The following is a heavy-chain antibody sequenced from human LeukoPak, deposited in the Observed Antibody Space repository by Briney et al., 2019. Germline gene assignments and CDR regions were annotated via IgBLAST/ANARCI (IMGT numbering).Heavy chain of an antibody. CDR3: ARGLLWFGEGVANMDV. Sequence: SGTLSLTCAVSGGSISSSNWWSWVRQPPGKGLEWIGEIYHSGSTNYNPSLKSRVTISVDTSKNQFSLKLSSVTAADTAVYYCARGLLWFGEGVANMDVWGKGTTVTISS. D-gene: IGHD3-10*01. V-gene: IGHV4-4*02. J-gene: IGHJ6*03. CDR2: IYHSGST. CDR1: GGSISSSNW.